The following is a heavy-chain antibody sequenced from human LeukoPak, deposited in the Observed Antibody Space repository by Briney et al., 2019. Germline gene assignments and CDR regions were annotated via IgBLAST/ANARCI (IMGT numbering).Heavy chain of an antibody. J-gene: IGHJ4*02. CDR3: ARDVVGTAVAASLFPLDY. D-gene: IGHD6-19*01. CDR2: INPNSGGT. V-gene: IGHV1-2*02. CDR1: GYTFTGHH. Sequence: WASVSVSCKASGYTFTGHHIHWVRQAPGQGLEWMGWINPNSGGTNYAQKFQGRVTMTRDTSISTADMELSSLRSDDTAVYYCARDVVGTAVAASLFPLDYWGQGTLVTVSS.